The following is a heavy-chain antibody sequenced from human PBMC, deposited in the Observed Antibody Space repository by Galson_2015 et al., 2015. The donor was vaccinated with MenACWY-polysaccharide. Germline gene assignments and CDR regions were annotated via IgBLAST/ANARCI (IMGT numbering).Heavy chain of an antibody. CDR3: ARDSAVRKVVWGAFDT. CDR2: INAEGTST. Sequence: SLRLSCAASGFAFGDYWMHWVRQAPGKGLVWVSRINAEGTSTNYADSLKGRFTISRDNAKNTLYLQMNSLRAEDTAVYYCARDSAVRKVVWGAFDTWGQGTLVTVSS. V-gene: IGHV3-74*01. CDR1: GFAFGDYW. D-gene: IGHD2-15*01. J-gene: IGHJ3*02.